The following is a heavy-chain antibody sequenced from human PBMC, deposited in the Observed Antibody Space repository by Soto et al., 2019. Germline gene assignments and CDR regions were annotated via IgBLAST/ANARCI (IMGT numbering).Heavy chain of an antibody. D-gene: IGHD3-3*01. CDR1: GGSISSSTYH. CDR3: ASTIFPPSNWFDP. Sequence: QLQLQESGPGLVKPSETLSLTCNVSGGSISSSTYHWGWIRQPPGKGLEWIGTMYYSGSTYYNPSLTRRVTIAINTSKTQCSLKLSSVTAADTAVYYCASTIFPPSNWFDPWGQGTLVTVSS. J-gene: IGHJ5*02. V-gene: IGHV4-39*01. CDR2: MYYSGST.